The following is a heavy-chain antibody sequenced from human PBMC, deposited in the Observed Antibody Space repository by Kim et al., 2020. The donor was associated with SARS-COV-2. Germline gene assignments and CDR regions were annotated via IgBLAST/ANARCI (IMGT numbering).Heavy chain of an antibody. D-gene: IGHD3-10*01. Sequence: NYNPSLESRATISVDTSKNQFSLELSSVTAADTAVYYCARAVRRNNWFDPWGQGTLVTVSS. CDR3: ARAVRRNNWFDP. J-gene: IGHJ5*02. V-gene: IGHV4-59*01.